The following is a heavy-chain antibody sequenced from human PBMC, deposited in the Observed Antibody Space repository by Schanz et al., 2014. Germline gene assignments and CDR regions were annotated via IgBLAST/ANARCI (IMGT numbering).Heavy chain of an antibody. V-gene: IGHV3-11*05. CDR3: ARAQGVIRLYYGVDV. J-gene: IGHJ6*02. Sequence: QVQLVDSGGGLVKPGGSLRLSCAASGFTFSDYYMTWIRQAPGKGLEWVSDISGSSIHKNYADSVRGRFTISRDNSMNTVYLQMNSLRSDDAAVYYCARAQGVIRLYYGVDVWGQGSLVTVSS. CDR1: GFTFSDYY. D-gene: IGHD3-10*01. CDR2: ISGSSIHK.